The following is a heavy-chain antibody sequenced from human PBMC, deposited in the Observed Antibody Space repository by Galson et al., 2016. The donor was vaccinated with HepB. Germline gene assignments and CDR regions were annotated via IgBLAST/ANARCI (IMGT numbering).Heavy chain of an antibody. CDR2: IYGSGNT. CDR1: GGSVSSGGYY. Sequence: TLSLTCSVSGGSVSSGGYYWSWIRQHPEKGLEWIGYIYGSGNTYYNPPLNSRFTISQDTSKNQFALNVTSVTAADTAVYYWARGGTTKNGFDSWGQGTKVTVSS. J-gene: IGHJ3*01. V-gene: IGHV4-31*03. CDR3: ARGGTTKNGFDS. D-gene: IGHD4-11*01.